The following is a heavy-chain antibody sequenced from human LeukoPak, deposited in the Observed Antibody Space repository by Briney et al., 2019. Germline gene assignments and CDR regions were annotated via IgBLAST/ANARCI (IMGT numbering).Heavy chain of an antibody. CDR3: AKDGVSYYYDSSGYPEYFQH. CDR1: GFTFSSYA. V-gene: IGHV3-23*01. CDR2: ISGSGGST. Sequence: GGSLRLSCAASGFTFSSYAMSWVRQAPGKGLEWVSAISGSGGSTYYADSVKGRFTISRYNSKNTLYLQMNSLRAEDTAVYYCAKDGVSYYYDSSGYPEYFQHWGQGTLVTVSS. D-gene: IGHD3-22*01. J-gene: IGHJ1*01.